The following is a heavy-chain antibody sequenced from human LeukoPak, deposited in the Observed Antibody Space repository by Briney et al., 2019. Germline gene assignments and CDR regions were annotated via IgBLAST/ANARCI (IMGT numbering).Heavy chain of an antibody. CDR3: ARLRYSSSWADAFDI. V-gene: IGHV1-69*13. CDR2: IIPIFGTA. D-gene: IGHD6-13*01. Sequence: ASVKASCKASGGTFSSYAISWVRQAPGQGLEWMGGIIPIFGTANYAQKFQGRVTITADESTSTAYMELSSLRSEDTAVYYCARLRYSSSWADAFDIWGQGTMVTVSS. CDR1: GGTFSSYA. J-gene: IGHJ3*02.